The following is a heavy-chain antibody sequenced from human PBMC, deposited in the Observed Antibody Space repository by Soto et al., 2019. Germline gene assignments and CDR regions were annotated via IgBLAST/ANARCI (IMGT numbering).Heavy chain of an antibody. Sequence: EVQLVESGGGLVQPGGSLRLSCAASGFTVSINYMNWVRQAPGKGLEWVSVIYSGGSTYYADSVRGRFTISRDNSKNTLYLQMNSLRAEDTAVYYCAKGGSITMTTDAFDIWGKGTMVTVSS. V-gene: IGHV3-66*01. CDR1: GFTVSINY. CDR2: IYSGGST. J-gene: IGHJ3*02. CDR3: AKGGSITMTTDAFDI. D-gene: IGHD3-22*01.